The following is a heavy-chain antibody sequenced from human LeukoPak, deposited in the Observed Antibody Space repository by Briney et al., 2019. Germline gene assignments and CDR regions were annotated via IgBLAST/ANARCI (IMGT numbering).Heavy chain of an antibody. D-gene: IGHD3-22*01. CDR1: GGSISSYY. CDR3: ARHEGYDSSGYPDY. V-gene: IGHV4-59*01. Sequence: SSETLSLTCTVSGGSISSYYWSWIRQPPGKGLEWIGYIYYSGSTNYNPSLKSRVTISVDTSKNQFSLKLSSVTAADTAVYYCARHEGYDSSGYPDYWGQGTLVTVSS. J-gene: IGHJ4*02. CDR2: IYYSGST.